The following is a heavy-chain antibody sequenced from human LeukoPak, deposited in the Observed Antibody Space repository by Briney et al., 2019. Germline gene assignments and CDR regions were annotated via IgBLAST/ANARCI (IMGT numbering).Heavy chain of an antibody. V-gene: IGHV3-7*01. CDR3: AKEHHSNWDHYMYV. D-gene: IGHD7-27*01. J-gene: IGHJ6*03. Sequence: PGGSLRLSCAGSGFTFSSYWMSWVRRAPGKGLEWVANIKQDGSEKYYGDSVEGRFTISRDNAENSLNLQMNSLRAEDTAVYYCAKEHHSNWDHYMYVWGKGTTVTVSS. CDR1: GFTFSSYW. CDR2: IKQDGSEK.